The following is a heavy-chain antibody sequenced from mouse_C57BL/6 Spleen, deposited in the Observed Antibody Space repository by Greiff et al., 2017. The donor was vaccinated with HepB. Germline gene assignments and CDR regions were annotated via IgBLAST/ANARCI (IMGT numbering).Heavy chain of an antibody. V-gene: IGHV5-9-1*02. CDR1: GFTFSSYA. J-gene: IGHJ2*01. CDR2: ISSGGDYI. CDR3: TRDQDGSFDY. Sequence: DVMLVESGEGLVKPGGSLKLSCAASGFTFSSYAMSWVRQTPEKRLEWVAYISSGGDYIYYADTVKGRFTISRDNARNTLYLQMRSLKSYDTAMYYCTRDQDGSFDYWGQGTTLTVSS. D-gene: IGHD2-3*01.